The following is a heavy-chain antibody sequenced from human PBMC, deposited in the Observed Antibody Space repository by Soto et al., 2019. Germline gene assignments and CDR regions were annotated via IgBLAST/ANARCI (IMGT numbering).Heavy chain of an antibody. V-gene: IGHV3-7*01. CDR1: GFTFSSYW. CDR3: ARDRGVGATGDYYYGMDV. J-gene: IGHJ6*02. D-gene: IGHD1-26*01. Sequence: GGSLRLSCAASGFTFSSYWMSWVRQAPGKGLEWVANIKQDGSEKYYVDSVKGRFTIPRDNAKNSLYLQMNSLRAEDTAVYYCARDRGVGATGDYYYGMDVWGQGTTVTVSS. CDR2: IKQDGSEK.